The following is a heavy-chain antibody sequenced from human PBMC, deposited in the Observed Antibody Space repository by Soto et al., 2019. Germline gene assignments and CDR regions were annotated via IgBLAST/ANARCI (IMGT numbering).Heavy chain of an antibody. D-gene: IGHD2-15*01. V-gene: IGHV1-18*01. Sequence: QVQVVQSGDEVKNPGASVTISCKASGYPFHTYGVSWVRQAPGQGLQWMGWISGYNGDTSYAQKFQGRITVTTDTSTTTTYMELMSLSSDDTALYYCARTDRDLDMWGQGTMVTVPS. CDR1: GYPFHTYG. CDR2: ISGYNGDT. CDR3: ARTDRDLDM. J-gene: IGHJ3*02.